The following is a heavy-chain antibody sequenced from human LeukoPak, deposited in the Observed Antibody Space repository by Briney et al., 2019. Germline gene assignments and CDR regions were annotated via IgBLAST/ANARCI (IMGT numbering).Heavy chain of an antibody. Sequence: GGSLRLSCAASGFTFSSYSMNWVRQAPGKGLEWVSSISSSSSYIYYADSVKGRFTISRDNAKNSLYLQMNSLRAEDTAVYYCARGVEELERLCLWCVGDTNWFDPWGQGTLVTVSS. CDR3: ARGVEELERLCLWCVGDTNWFDP. V-gene: IGHV3-21*01. J-gene: IGHJ5*02. CDR1: GFTFSSYS. CDR2: ISSSSSYI. D-gene: IGHD1-1*01.